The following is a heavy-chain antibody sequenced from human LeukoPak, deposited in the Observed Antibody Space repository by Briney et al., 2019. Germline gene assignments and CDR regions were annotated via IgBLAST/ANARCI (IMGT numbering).Heavy chain of an antibody. CDR3: ARPPREVVTYYHGLDV. CDR1: GYTFSNYA. D-gene: IGHD2-21*02. CDR2: ISHDGRSD. Sequence: GGSLRLSCAGSGYTFSNYALHWVRQAPGKGLEWVAVISHDGRSDYLADSVKGRFTISRDNSKNTLYLQMNSLRVEDSAMYFCARPPREVVTYYHGLDVWGQGATVIVSS. J-gene: IGHJ6*02. V-gene: IGHV3-30*04.